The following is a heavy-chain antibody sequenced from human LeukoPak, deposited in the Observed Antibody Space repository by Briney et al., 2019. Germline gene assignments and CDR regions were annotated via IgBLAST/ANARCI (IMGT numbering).Heavy chain of an antibody. CDR1: RGSISTYY. D-gene: IGHD5-18*01. CDR3: ARGGYSYGYGDAFDI. CDR2: IYYTGTT. Sequence: SETLSLTCTVSRGSISTYYWNWIRQPPGKGLEWIGYIYYTGTTDYNPSLKSRVTMSVDASKNQFSLKLSSVTAADTAVYYCARGGYSYGYGDAFDIWGQGTMVTVSS. V-gene: IGHV4-59*01. J-gene: IGHJ3*02.